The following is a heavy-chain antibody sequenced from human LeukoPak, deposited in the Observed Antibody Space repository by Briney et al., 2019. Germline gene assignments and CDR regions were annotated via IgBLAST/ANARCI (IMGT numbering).Heavy chain of an antibody. CDR1: GFAFSSYA. V-gene: IGHV3-23*01. J-gene: IGHJ4*02. Sequence: GGSLRLSRAASGFAFSSYAMSWVRQAPGKGLEWVSAISGSGGSTYYADSVKGRFTISRDNSKNTLYLQMNSLRAEDTAVYYCAKDWVVVVPAAMPADYWGQGTLVTVSS. D-gene: IGHD2-2*01. CDR2: ISGSGGST. CDR3: AKDWVVVVPAAMPADY.